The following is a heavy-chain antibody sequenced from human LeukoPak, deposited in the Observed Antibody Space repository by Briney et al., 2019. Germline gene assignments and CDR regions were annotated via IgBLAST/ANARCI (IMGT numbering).Heavy chain of an antibody. J-gene: IGHJ5*02. V-gene: IGHV1-2*02. Sequence: ASLKVSCKTSGYTFTNYHMHWVRQAPGQGLEWMGWVDPNNGATNYARNFQGRVTMTRDTSVSTVYMELSRLTSDDTAVYYCTRALRHTSSAGWLDPWGQGSLVTVSS. CDR3: TRALRHTSSAGWLDP. D-gene: IGHD3-10*01. CDR1: GYTFTNYH. CDR2: VDPNNGAT.